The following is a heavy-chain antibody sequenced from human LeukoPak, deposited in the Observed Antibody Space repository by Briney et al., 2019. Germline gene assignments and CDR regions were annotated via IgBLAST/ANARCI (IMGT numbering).Heavy chain of an antibody. D-gene: IGHD6-19*01. CDR1: GGTFSSYA. CDR2: IIPIFGTA. Sequence: SVKVSCKASGGTFSSYAISRVRQAPGQGLEWMGGIIPIFGTANYAQKFQGRVTITTDESTSTAYMELSSLRSEDTAVYYCARYGFSSGGLQGYWYFDLWGRGTLVTVSS. CDR3: ARYGFSSGGLQGYWYFDL. V-gene: IGHV1-69*05. J-gene: IGHJ2*01.